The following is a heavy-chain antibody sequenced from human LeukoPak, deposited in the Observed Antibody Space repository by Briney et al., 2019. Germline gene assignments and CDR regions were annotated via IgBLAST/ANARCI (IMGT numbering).Heavy chain of an antibody. D-gene: IGHD3-9*01. J-gene: IGHJ5*02. CDR3: ARDYDVLTAYPPTQLFDP. V-gene: IGHV4-4*07. Sequence: SETLSLTCGVYGGSFSGHYWSWIRQPAGKGLEWIGRIYTSGSTNYDPSLKSRVTMSVDTSKNQFSLKLNSVTAADTAVYYCARDYDVLTAYPPTQLFDPWGQGTLVTVSS. CDR1: GGSFSGHY. CDR2: IYTSGST.